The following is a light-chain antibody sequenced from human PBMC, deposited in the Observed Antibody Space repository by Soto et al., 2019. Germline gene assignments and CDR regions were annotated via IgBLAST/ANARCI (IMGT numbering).Light chain of an antibody. CDR2: DAS. J-gene: IGKJ5*01. CDR1: QSVSSY. V-gene: IGKV3-11*01. Sequence: EIVLTQSPATRSLSPGERATLSCRASQSVSSYLAWYQQKPGQAPRLLIYDASNRATGIPARFSGSGSGTDFTLTISSLEPEDFAVYYCQQRSNWPTTFGQGTRLEI. CDR3: QQRSNWPTT.